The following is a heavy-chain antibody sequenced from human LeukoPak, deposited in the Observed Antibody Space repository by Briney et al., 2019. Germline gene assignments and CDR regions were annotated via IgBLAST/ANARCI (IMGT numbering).Heavy chain of an antibody. CDR2: ISSVKNSV. CDR1: GFIFSSYS. V-gene: IGHV3-21*01. CDR3: ARETDSSEFDY. D-gene: IGHD6-13*01. J-gene: IGHJ4*02. Sequence: PGGSLRLSCAASGFIFSSYSMNWVGQAPGKGLEGVSYISSVKNSVYYTDSARGRFTISRDNAKNSRYLQMDSLRAEDTAVYYCARETDSSEFDYWGQGALVTVSS.